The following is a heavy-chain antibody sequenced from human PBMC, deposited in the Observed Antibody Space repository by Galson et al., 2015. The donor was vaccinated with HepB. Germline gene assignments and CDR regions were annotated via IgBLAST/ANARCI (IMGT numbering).Heavy chain of an antibody. D-gene: IGHD3-22*01. V-gene: IGHV1-46*01. CDR2: INPSGGST. CDR3: ARGDQNYYDSSGYTDY. J-gene: IGHJ4*02. CDR1: GYTFTSYY. Sequence: SVKVSCKASGYTFTSYYMHWVRQAPGQGLEWMGIINPSGGSTSYAQKFQGRVTMTRDTSTSTVYMELSSLRSEDTAVYYCARGDQNYYDSSGYTDYWGQGTLVTVSS.